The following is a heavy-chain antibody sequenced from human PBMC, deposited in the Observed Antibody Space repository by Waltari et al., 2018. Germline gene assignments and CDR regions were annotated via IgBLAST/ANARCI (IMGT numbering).Heavy chain of an antibody. CDR1: GGSFRGYY. V-gene: IGHV4-34*01. CDR2: INHSGST. Sequence: QVQLQQWGAGLLKPSETLSLTCAVYGGSFRGYYWSWIRQPPGKGLEWIGEINHSGSTNYNPSLKSRVTISVDTSKNQFSLKLSSVTAADTAVYYCARVRLIAAAGTYFDYWGQGTLVTVSS. D-gene: IGHD6-13*01. CDR3: ARVRLIAAAGTYFDY. J-gene: IGHJ4*02.